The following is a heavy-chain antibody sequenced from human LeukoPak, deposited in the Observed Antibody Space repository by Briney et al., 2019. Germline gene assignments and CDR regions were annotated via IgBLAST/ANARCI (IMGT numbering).Heavy chain of an antibody. CDR1: GGSISSGDYY. CDR3: AGPFSTSLGAFDI. V-gene: IGHV4-30-4*08. J-gene: IGHJ3*02. D-gene: IGHD2-2*01. Sequence: PSETLSLTCTVSGGSISSGDYYWSWIRQPPGKGLEWIGYIYYSGSTYYNPSLKSRVTISVDTSKNQFSLKLSSVTAADTAVYYCAGPFSTSLGAFDIWGQGTMVTVSS. CDR2: IYYSGST.